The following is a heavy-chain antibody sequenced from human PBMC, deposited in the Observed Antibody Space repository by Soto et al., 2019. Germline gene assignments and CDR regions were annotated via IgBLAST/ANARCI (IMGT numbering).Heavy chain of an antibody. CDR2: IYDSGST. D-gene: IGHD6-6*01. CDR1: GGSISTYY. Sequence: SETLSLTCTVSGGSISTYYWSWIRQPPGKGLEWIGYIYDSGSTNYSPSLKSRVTISVDTSKNQFSLKLTSVTAADTAVYYYAAPPRYWGQGTLVTVSS. J-gene: IGHJ4*02. CDR3: AAPPRY. V-gene: IGHV4-59*01.